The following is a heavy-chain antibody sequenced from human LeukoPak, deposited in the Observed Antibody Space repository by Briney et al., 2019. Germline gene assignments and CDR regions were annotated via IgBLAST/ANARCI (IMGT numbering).Heavy chain of an antibody. CDR3: ASYYYDSSGYFRQVY. V-gene: IGHV4-39*07. Sequence: SETLSLTCTVSGGSISSSSYYWGWIRQPPGKGLEWIGSTYHSGSTYYNPSLKSRVTISVDTSKNQFSLKLSSVTAADTAVYYCASYYYDSSGYFRQVYWGQGTLVTVSS. CDR2: TYHSGST. J-gene: IGHJ4*02. CDR1: GGSISSSSYY. D-gene: IGHD3-22*01.